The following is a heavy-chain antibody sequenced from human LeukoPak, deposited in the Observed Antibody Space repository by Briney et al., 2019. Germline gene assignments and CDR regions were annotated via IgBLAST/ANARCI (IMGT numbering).Heavy chain of an antibody. V-gene: IGHV1-2*02. D-gene: IGHD6-13*01. CDR1: GYTFTGYY. CDR3: AIASAAGVLNFDY. Sequence: ASVKVSCKASGYTFTGYYMHWVRQAPGQGLEWMGWINPNSGGTNYAQKFQGRVTMTRDTSISTAYMELSRLKSDDTAVYYCAIASAAGVLNFDYWGQGTLVTVSS. J-gene: IGHJ4*02. CDR2: INPNSGGT.